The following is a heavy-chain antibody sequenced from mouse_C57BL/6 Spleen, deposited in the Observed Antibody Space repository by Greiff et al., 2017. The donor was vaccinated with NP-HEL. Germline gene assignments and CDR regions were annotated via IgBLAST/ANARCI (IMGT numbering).Heavy chain of an antibody. CDR1: GYTFTDYE. D-gene: IGHD2-4*01. Sequence: QVQLQQSGAELVRPGASVTLSCKASGYTFTDYEMHWVKQTPVHGLEWIGAIDPETGGTAYNQKFKGKAILTADKSSSTAYMELRSLTSEDSAVYYCTRYDYDVGYYAMDYWGQGTSGTVSS. CDR2: IDPETGGT. V-gene: IGHV1-15*01. CDR3: TRYDYDVGYYAMDY. J-gene: IGHJ4*01.